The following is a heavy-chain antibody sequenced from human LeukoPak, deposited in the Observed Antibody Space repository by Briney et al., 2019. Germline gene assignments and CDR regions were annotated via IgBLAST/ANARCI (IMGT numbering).Heavy chain of an antibody. CDR3: ARSGGYKGYFDF. V-gene: IGHV4-59*01. Sequence: PPETLSLTCTVSGGSINSYYWSWIRQPPGKGLEWIGYIYYSGSTNYNPSLKSRVTISVDTSKNQFSLKLSSVTAADTAAYYCARSGGYKGYFDFWGQGTLVTVSS. CDR2: IYYSGST. D-gene: IGHD5-24*01. CDR1: GGSINSYY. J-gene: IGHJ4*02.